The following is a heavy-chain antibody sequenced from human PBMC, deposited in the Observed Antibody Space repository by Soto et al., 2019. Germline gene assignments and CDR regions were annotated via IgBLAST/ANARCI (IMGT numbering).Heavy chain of an antibody. CDR2: INHSGST. V-gene: IGHV4-34*01. CDR1: WGNCGCHE. J-gene: IGHJ6*02. D-gene: IGHD5-12*01. Sequence: VDWGNCGCHECLLISKKPGKGLEWIGEINHSGSTNYNPSLKSRVTISVDTSKNQFSLKLSSVTAADTAVYYCARVRSGYEYEYYCMDFWGQGPTVTV. CDR3: ARVRSGYEYEYYCMDF.